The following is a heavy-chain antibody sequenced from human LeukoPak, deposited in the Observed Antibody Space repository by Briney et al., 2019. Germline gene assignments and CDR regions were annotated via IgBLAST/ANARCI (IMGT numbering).Heavy chain of an antibody. Sequence: SETLSLTCTVSGGSISSYYWSWIRQPPGKGLEWIGYIYYSGSTNYNPSLKSRVTISVDTSKNQFSLKLSSVTAADTAVYYCARLYYSYGIMDFDYWGQGTLVTVSS. V-gene: IGHV4-59*08. D-gene: IGHD5-18*01. J-gene: IGHJ4*02. CDR1: GGSISSYY. CDR3: ARLYYSYGIMDFDY. CDR2: IYYSGST.